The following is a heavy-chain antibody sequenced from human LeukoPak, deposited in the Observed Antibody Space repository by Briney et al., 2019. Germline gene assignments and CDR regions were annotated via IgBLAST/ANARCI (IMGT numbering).Heavy chain of an antibody. Sequence: ASVKVSCKASGYTFTGYYMHWVRQAPGQGLEWMGWINPNSGGTNYAQKFQGRVTITADKSTSTAYMELSSLRSEDTAVYYCARTPPNSSGWYPRFDYWGQGTLVTVSS. CDR1: GYTFTGYY. CDR3: ARTPPNSSGWYPRFDY. J-gene: IGHJ4*02. V-gene: IGHV1-2*02. D-gene: IGHD6-19*01. CDR2: INPNSGGT.